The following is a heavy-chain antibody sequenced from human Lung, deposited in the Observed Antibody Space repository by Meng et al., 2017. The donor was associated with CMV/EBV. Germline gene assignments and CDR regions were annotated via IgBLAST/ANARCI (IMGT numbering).Heavy chain of an antibody. V-gene: IGHV3-7*01. CDR3: ARDLHGDLNY. Sequence: GESLKISCAASGFTFSSYWMAWVRQAPGKGLEWVANIKYDGSEKYYVDSVKGRFSISRDNGKNSLYLQMNSLRVEDTALYYCARDLHGDLNYWGQGKLVTVDS. CDR1: GFTFSSYW. D-gene: IGHD4-17*01. J-gene: IGHJ4*02. CDR2: IKYDGSEK.